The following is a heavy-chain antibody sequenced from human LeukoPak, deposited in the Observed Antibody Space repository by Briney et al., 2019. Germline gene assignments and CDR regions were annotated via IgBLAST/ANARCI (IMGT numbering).Heavy chain of an antibody. CDR1: GDSVSSNSAA. CDR3: ARAPIGGWYFDL. J-gene: IGHJ2*01. CDR2: TYYRSKWSN. Sequence: SQALSLTCAISGDSVSSNSAAWNWIRQSPSRGLEWLGRTYYRSKWSNDYAVSVKSRIIINPDTSQNQFSLQLNSLTPEDTAVYFCARAPIGGWYFDLWGRGTLVTVSS. V-gene: IGHV6-1*01. D-gene: IGHD2-15*01.